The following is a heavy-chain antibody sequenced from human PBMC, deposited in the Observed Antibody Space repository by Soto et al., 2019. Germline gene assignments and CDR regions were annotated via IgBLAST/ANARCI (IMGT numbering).Heavy chain of an antibody. V-gene: IGHV4-34*12. CDR3: AREMVTATGLYDD. CDR2: IFHSGNT. Sequence: SETLSLTCAVSGGSFNANYWSWIRQPPGKGLEWIGEIFHSGNTNYSPSLKSRVTISVDTSKNQFSLKLSSVTAADTAVYYCAREMVTATGLYDDWGQGTLVTVSS. CDR1: GGSFNANY. D-gene: IGHD2-21*02. J-gene: IGHJ4*02.